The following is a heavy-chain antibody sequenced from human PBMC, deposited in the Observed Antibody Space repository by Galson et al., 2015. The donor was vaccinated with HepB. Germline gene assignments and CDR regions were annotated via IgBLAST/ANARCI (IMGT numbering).Heavy chain of an antibody. Sequence: SVKVSCKASGYTFTTYGISWVRQAPGQGLEWMGWISTYKGNTNYTQKLQGRVTMTTDTSTSTAYMELRSLRSDDTAVYFCARGALVVVVGATQNNWFDPWGQGTLVTVSS. CDR3: ARGALVVVVGATQNNWFDP. CDR2: ISTYKGNT. D-gene: IGHD2-15*01. CDR1: GYTFTTYG. V-gene: IGHV1-18*01. J-gene: IGHJ5*02.